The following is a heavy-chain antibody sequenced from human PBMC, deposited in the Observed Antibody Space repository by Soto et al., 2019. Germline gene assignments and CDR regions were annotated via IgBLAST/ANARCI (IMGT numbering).Heavy chain of an antibody. CDR1: GGSISSHY. CDR2: IYYGGST. CDR3: ARDGREASGMDV. V-gene: IGHV4-59*11. J-gene: IGHJ6*02. Sequence: TETLSLTCTVSGGSISSHYWSWVRQAPGKGLEWIGHIYYGGSTTYNPSPRSRSTISVDTSNNQFSLKLNSVTTADTAVYYCARDGREASGMDVWGQGTKVTVSS. D-gene: IGHD1-26*01.